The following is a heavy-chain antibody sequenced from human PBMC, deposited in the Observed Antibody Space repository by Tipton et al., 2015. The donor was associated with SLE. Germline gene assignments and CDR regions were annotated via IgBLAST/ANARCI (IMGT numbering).Heavy chain of an antibody. CDR1: GGSFSGYY. J-gene: IGHJ4*02. D-gene: IGHD2-21*02. V-gene: IGHV4-34*01. CDR2: INHSGST. CDR3: ARVDCGGDCYSSYYFDY. Sequence: TLSLTCAVYGGSFSGYYWSWIRQPPGKGLEWIGEINHSGSTNYNPSLKSRVTISVDTSKNQFSLKLSSVTAADTAVFYCARVDCGGDCYSSYYFDYWGQGTLVTVSS.